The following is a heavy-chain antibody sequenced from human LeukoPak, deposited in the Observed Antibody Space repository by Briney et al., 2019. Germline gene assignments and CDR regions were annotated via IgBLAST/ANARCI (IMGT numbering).Heavy chain of an antibody. V-gene: IGHV3-23*01. CDR1: GFTFSSYA. CDR2: ISGSGGST. Sequence: GGSLRLSCAASGFTFSSYAMSWVRQAPGKGLEWVSAISGSGGSTYYADSVKGRFTISRDNSKNTLYLQMNSLRAEDTAVYYCAKIFYDYVWGSPPATYWGQGTLVTVSS. CDR3: AKIFYDYVWGSPPATY. D-gene: IGHD3-16*01. J-gene: IGHJ4*02.